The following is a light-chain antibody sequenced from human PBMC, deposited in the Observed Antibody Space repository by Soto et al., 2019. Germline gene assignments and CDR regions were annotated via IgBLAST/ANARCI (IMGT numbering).Light chain of an antibody. Sequence: QSALTQPASVSGSPGQSITISCTGTYTDVGGYNRVSWYQHHAGKGPKMLIFEVDNRPSGFSDRFSGSKSGDTASLTISDLQAEDEADYYCVSYIESSLTHWVFGGGTKLTVL. CDR2: EVD. CDR3: VSYIESSLTHWV. CDR1: YTDVGGYNR. J-gene: IGLJ3*02. V-gene: IGLV2-14*01.